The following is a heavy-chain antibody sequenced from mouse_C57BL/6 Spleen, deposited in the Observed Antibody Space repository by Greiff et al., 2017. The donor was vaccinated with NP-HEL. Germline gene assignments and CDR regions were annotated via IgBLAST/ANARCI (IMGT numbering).Heavy chain of an antibody. CDR3: ARITTVVGDYFDY. J-gene: IGHJ2*01. CDR2: IYPRSGNT. V-gene: IGHV1-81*01. Sequence: QVHVKQSGAELARPGASVKLSCKASGYTFTSYGISWVKQRTGQGLEWIGEIYPRSGNTYYNEKFKGKATLTADKSSSTAYMELRSLTSEDSAVYFCARITTVVGDYFDYWGQGTTLTVSS. CDR1: GYTFTSYG. D-gene: IGHD1-1*01.